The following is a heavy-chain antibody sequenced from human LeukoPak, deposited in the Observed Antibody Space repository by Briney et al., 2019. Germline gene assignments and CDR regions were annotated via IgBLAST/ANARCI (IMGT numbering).Heavy chain of an antibody. CDR2: IKQDGSEK. J-gene: IGHJ6*03. D-gene: IGHD2-2*01. CDR1: GFTFSSYW. Sequence: GGSLRLSCAASGFTFSSYWMSWVRQAPGKGLEWVANIKQDGSEKYYVDSVKGRFTISRDNAENSLYLQMNSLRAEDTAVYYCARDHDCSSTSCYLLGYYYYYYYMDVWGKGTTVTISS. V-gene: IGHV3-7*01. CDR3: ARDHDCSSTSCYLLGYYYYYYYMDV.